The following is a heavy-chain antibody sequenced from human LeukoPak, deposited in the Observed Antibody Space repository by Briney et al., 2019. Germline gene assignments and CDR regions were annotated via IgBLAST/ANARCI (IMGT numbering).Heavy chain of an antibody. D-gene: IGHD1-26*01. CDR1: GGSFSGYY. CDR2: IYTSGST. Sequence: SETLSLTCAVYGGSFSGYYWSWIRQPAGKGLEWIGRIYTSGSTNYNPSLKSRVTMSVDTSKNQFSLKLSSVTAADTAVYYCARDTRGSYWGVNWFDPWGQGPLVTVP. CDR3: ARDTRGSYWGVNWFDP. V-gene: IGHV4-4*07. J-gene: IGHJ5*02.